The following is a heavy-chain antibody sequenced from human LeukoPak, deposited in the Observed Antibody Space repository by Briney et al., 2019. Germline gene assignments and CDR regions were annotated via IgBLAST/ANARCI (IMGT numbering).Heavy chain of an antibody. Sequence: PGGSLRLSCAASGFTVNSNYMSWVRQAPGKGLEWVSVIYSGGSTYYADSVKGRFTISRDNAKNSLYLQMNSLRDEDTAVYYCASLQASDYWGQGTLVTVSS. CDR1: GFTVNSNY. CDR3: ASLQASDY. V-gene: IGHV3-53*01. CDR2: IYSGGST. J-gene: IGHJ4*02.